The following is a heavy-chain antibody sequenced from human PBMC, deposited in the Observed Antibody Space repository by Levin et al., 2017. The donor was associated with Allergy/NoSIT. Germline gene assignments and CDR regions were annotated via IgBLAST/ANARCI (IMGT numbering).Heavy chain of an antibody. D-gene: IGHD5-12*01. V-gene: IGHV3-23*01. CDR2: ISGSGGST. CDR1: GFTFSSYA. Sequence: ETLSLTCAASGFTFSSYAMSWVRQAPGKGLEWVSAISGSGGSTYYADSVKGRFTISRDNSKNTLYLQMNSLRAEDTAVYYCAKDEYSGYESDYWGQGTLVTVSS. CDR3: AKDEYSGYESDY. J-gene: IGHJ4*02.